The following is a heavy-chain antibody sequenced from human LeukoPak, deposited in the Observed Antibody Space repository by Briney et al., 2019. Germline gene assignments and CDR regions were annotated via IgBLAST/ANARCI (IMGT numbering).Heavy chain of an antibody. Sequence: ASVKVSCKASGGTFTSYAISWVRQAPGRGLEWMGGIIPIFGTANYAHKFQGRVTITADESTSTAYMELSSLRSEDTAVYYCARDRFQGYYYFDYWGQGTLVTVSS. CDR1: GGTFTSYA. J-gene: IGHJ4*02. D-gene: IGHD5-18*01. CDR3: ARDRFQGYYYFDY. V-gene: IGHV1-69*13. CDR2: IIPIFGTA.